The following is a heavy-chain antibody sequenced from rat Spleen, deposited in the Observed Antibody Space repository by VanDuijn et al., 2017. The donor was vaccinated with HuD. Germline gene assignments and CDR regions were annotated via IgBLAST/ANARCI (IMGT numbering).Heavy chain of an antibody. J-gene: IGHJ2*01. D-gene: IGHD3-2*01. CDR2: ISYDGSST. CDR3: TTPPAVLY. Sequence: EVQLVESGGGLVQPGRSLKLSCAASGFTFSDYNMAWVRQSPKKGLEWVATISYDGSSTYYRDSVKGRFTISRDNAKSTLYLQMDSLRSEDTATYYCTTPPAVLYWGQGVMVTVSS. CDR1: GFTFSDYN. V-gene: IGHV5-7*01.